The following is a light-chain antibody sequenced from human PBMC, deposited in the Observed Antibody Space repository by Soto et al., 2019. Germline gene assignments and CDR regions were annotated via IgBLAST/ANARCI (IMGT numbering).Light chain of an antibody. CDR2: GAS. V-gene: IGKV3-15*01. CDR3: QQYNNWSKWT. CDR1: QSVSSN. J-gene: IGKJ1*01. Sequence: EIVMTQSPATLSVSPGERANLCCRASQSVSSNLAWYQQTPGQAPRLLIYGASTRATGIPARFSGSGSGKEFTLTIRSLQSEDLAVYYCQQYNNWSKWTFGQGTKVDI.